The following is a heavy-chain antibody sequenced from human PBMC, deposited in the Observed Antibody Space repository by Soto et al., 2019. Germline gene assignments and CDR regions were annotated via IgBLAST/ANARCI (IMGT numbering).Heavy chain of an antibody. J-gene: IGHJ4*02. CDR3: ARPNYYGSSGYFF. CDR2: INHSGST. Sequence: SETLSLTCAVYGGSFSGYYWSWIRQPPGKGLEWIGEINHSGSTNYNPSLKSRVTISVDTSKNQFSLKLSSVTAADTAVYYCARPNYYGSSGYFFWGQGTLVTVSS. V-gene: IGHV4-34*01. D-gene: IGHD3-22*01. CDR1: GGSFSGYY.